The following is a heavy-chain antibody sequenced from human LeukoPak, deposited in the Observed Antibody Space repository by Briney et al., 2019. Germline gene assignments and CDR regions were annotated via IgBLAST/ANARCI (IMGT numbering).Heavy chain of an antibody. Sequence: PGGSLRLSCAASGFSFSTYSMNWVRQAPGKGLQWVSAISTRSDYIYYADSVKGRFAISRDNAENSLYLHMHSLRAEDTAVYFCVRGGRGDPHNFWGQGTLVTVSS. CDR3: VRGGRGDPHNF. CDR1: GFSFSTYS. V-gene: IGHV3-21*01. J-gene: IGHJ4*02. D-gene: IGHD2-21*02. CDR2: ISTRSDYI.